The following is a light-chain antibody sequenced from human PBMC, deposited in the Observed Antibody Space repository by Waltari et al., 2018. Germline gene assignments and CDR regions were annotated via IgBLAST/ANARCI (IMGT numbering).Light chain of an antibody. Sequence: QSALTQPASVSGSPGQSITISCTGPSSDVGTYKRVSWYQQHPGKAPNLMIYAVSKRPSGVSDRFSGSKSGDMASLTISGLQPEDEAEYFCSSYAGSSKGVFGGGTKVTVL. CDR2: AVS. CDR1: SSDVGTYKR. CDR3: SSYAGSSKGV. V-gene: IGLV2-23*02. J-gene: IGLJ2*01.